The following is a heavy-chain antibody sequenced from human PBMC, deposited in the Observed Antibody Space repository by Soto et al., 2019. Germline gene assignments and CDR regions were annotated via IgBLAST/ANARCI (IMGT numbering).Heavy chain of an antibody. J-gene: IGHJ2*01. Sequence: GESLKISCKGSGYSFTSYWIGWVRQMPGKGLEWMGIIYPGDSDTRYSPSYQGQVTISADKSISTAYLQWSSLKASDTAMYDGARRHVSFAELGIGTGWYFDHWGRGTLVTVSS. CDR2: IYPGDSDT. V-gene: IGHV5-51*01. CDR3: ARRHVSFAELGIGTGWYFDH. CDR1: GYSFTSYW. D-gene: IGHD7-27*01.